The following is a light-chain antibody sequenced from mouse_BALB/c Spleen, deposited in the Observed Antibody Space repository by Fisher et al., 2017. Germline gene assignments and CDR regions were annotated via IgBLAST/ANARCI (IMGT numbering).Light chain of an antibody. V-gene: IGKV4-59*01. CDR1: SSVSY. CDR3: HQWSSYPYT. Sequence: IVMTQSPAIMSASPGEKVTMTCSASSSVSYMHWYQQKSGASPKPLIHRTSNLASGVPARFSGSGSGTSYSLTISSMEAEDAASYFCHQWSSYPYTFGGGTKLEIK. J-gene: IGKJ2*01. CDR2: RTS.